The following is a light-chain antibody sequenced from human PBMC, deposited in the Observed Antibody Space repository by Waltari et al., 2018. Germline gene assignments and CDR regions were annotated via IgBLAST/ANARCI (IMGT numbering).Light chain of an antibody. CDR1: RSNIGTNY. Sequence: QSVLTQPPSASGAPGQRVTISCSGRRSNIGTNYVYWYQQFPGTAPKLLIFKNNQRPSGVPDRFSGSKSGTSASLAISGLRSEDDVDYYCATWDDSLSGWVFGGGTKLTVL. CDR2: KNN. J-gene: IGLJ3*02. V-gene: IGLV1-47*01. CDR3: ATWDDSLSGWV.